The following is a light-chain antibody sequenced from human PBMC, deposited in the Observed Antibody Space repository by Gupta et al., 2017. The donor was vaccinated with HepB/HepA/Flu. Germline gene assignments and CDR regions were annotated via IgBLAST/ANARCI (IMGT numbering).Light chain of an antibody. CDR2: SNN. J-gene: IGLJ2*01. CDR3: AAWDDILNGRV. Sequence: QSVLPQPPSASGTPGQRVTISCSGSRSNIGSNTVNWYKQLPGTAPKLLTYSNNQRPSGVPDRFSGSKSGTSASLAISGLQSEDEADYYCAAWDDILNGRVFGGGTKLTVL. CDR1: RSNIGSNT. V-gene: IGLV1-44*01.